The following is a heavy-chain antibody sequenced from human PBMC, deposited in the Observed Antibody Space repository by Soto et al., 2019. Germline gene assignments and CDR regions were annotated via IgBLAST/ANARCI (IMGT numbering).Heavy chain of an antibody. CDR1: GGTFGSYA. J-gene: IGHJ6*02. CDR2: IIPIPGTA. D-gene: IGHD2-2*01. CDR3: ARSQGSSTSLEIYYYYDYGMDV. V-gene: IGHV1-69*01. Sequence: QVQLVQSGAEVKKPGSSVKVSCKASGGTFGSYAISWVRQAPGQGLEWMGGIIPIPGTANYAQKFQGRVTIAADESTRTAYMELSSLRSEDTAVYYCARSQGSSTSLEIYYYYDYGMDVWGQGTTVTVSS.